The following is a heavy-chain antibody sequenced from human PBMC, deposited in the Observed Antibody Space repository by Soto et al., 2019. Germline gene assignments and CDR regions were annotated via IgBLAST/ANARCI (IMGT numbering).Heavy chain of an antibody. CDR2: INAYNGNT. J-gene: IGHJ4*02. CDR1: GYTFTSYG. CDR3: ARDVGYGMIDY. V-gene: IGHV1-18*01. D-gene: IGHD1-26*01. Sequence: QVQLVQSGAEVKKPGASVKVSCKASGYTFTSYGISWVRQAPGQGLEWMGWINAYNGNTNYARKLQGRVTMTTDTSTSTAYTALRSLRADDTAVYSCARDVGYGMIDYWGQGTLVTVAS.